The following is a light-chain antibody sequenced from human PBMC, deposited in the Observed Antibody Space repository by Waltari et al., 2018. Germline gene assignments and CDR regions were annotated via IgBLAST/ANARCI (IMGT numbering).Light chain of an antibody. J-gene: IGLJ2*01. CDR2: YKSDSDK. Sequence: PMLTQPASLSASPGASASLTCTFSGGINVAGYHIFWYQQKPGSPPRYLLRYKSDSDKGQGSGVPSRFSGSKDASANTGILRISGLQSEDEADYYWAIGHSSGVLFGGGTRLTVL. CDR3: AIGHSSGVL. V-gene: IGLV5-45*01. CDR1: GGINVAGYH.